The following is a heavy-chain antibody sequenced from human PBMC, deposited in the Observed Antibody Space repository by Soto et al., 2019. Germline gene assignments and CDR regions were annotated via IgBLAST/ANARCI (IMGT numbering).Heavy chain of an antibody. CDR2: IYYSGST. V-gene: IGHV4-59*08. CDR3: ARHGDYYFDY. J-gene: IGHJ4*02. CDR1: GGSISSYY. Sequence: QVQLQESGPGLVKPSETLSLTCIVSGGSISSYYWSWIRQPPGKGLEWIGYIYYSGSTNYNPSLKSRVTISVDTSKNQFSLKLSSVTAADTAVYYCARHGDYYFDYWGQGTLVTVSS. D-gene: IGHD2-21*02.